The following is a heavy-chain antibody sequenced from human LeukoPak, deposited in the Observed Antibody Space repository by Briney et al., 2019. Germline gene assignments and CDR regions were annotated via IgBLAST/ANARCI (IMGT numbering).Heavy chain of an antibody. CDR1: GFTFSSYG. J-gene: IGHJ3*02. CDR2: ISYDGSNK. D-gene: IGHD1-1*01. CDR3: ARDERSNHAFDI. V-gene: IGHV3-30*03. Sequence: GRSLRLSCAASGFTFSSYGMHWVRQAPGKGLEWVAVISYDGSNKYYADSVKGRFTISRDNSKNTLYLQMNSLRAEDTAIYYCARDERSNHAFDIWGQGTMVTVSS.